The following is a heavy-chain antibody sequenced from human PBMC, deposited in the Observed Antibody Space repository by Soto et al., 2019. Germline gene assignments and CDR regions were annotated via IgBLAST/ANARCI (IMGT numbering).Heavy chain of an antibody. V-gene: IGHV3-21*01. CDR3: ATTPRRRLELYYKGGAFDI. CDR1: GFTFSSYS. J-gene: IGHJ3*02. CDR2: ISSSSSYI. D-gene: IGHD1-7*01. Sequence: EVQLVESGGGLVKPGGSLRLSCAASGFTFSSYSMNWVRQAPGKGLEWVSSISSSSSYIYYADSVKGRFTISRDNAKNSLYLQMNSLRAEDTAVYYCATTPRRRLELYYKGGAFDIWGQGTMVTVSS.